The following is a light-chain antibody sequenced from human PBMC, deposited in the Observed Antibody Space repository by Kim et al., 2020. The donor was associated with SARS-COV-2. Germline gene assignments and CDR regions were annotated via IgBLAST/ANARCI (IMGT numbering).Light chain of an antibody. CDR1: KLGDKY. CDR3: QAWDSSTWV. CDR2: QDS. V-gene: IGLV3-1*01. J-gene: IGLJ3*02. Sequence: SYELTQPPSVSVSPGQTASITCSGDKLGDKYACWYQQKPGQSPVLVIYQDSKRPSGIPERFSGPNSGNTATLTISGTQAMAEADYYCQAWDSSTWVFGGG.